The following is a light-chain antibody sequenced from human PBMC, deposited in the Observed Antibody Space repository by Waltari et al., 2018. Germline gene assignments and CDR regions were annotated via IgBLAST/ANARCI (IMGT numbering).Light chain of an antibody. CDR1: QSISSW. CDR2: DAS. V-gene: IGKV1-5*01. Sequence: DIQTTQSPSTLSASVGDSVTTTCRASQSISSWLAWYQQKPGKAPKLLIYDASSLESGVPSRFSGSGSGTEFTLTISSLQPDDFATYYCQQYNSYSMYTFGQGTKLEIK. CDR3: QQYNSYSMYT. J-gene: IGKJ2*01.